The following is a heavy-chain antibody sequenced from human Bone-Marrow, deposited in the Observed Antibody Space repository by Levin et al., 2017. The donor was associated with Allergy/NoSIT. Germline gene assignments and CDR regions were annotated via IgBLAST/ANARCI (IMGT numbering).Heavy chain of an antibody. D-gene: IGHD3-3*01. Sequence: SETLSLTCTVSGGSISSAGYHWTWIRQYPGTGLEWIGYISYRGSTYFNPSLKSRLTMSIDTSEQHFSLNLTSVSAADTAIYYCARLDDYSFDYWGQGALVTVSS. V-gene: IGHV4-31*03. J-gene: IGHJ4*02. CDR2: ISYRGST. CDR1: GGSISSAGYH. CDR3: ARLDDYSFDY.